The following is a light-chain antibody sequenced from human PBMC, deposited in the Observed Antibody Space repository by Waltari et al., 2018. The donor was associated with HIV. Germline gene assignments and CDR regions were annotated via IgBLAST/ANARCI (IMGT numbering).Light chain of an antibody. Sequence: QSALTQPPAASGTPGPRVIIPGSGSRSDIGSNPVNWYQQFPGTAPKLLIKTNNQRPSGVPARFFGSNSGTSASLSISGLYSEDEADRLNGPVFGGGTKLTVL. J-gene: IGLJ2*01. CDR3: GPV. CDR2: TNN. CDR1: RSDIGSNP. V-gene: IGLV1-44*01.